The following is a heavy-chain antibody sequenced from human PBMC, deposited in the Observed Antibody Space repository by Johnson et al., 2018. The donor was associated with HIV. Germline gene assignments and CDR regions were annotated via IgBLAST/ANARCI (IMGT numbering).Heavy chain of an antibody. V-gene: IGHV3-30-3*01. CDR2: ISYDGSNK. CDR3: ARDSLQWLSEVGDAFDI. CDR1: GFTFSSYA. D-gene: IGHD6-19*01. J-gene: IGHJ3*02. Sequence: QVQLVESGGGLIQPGGSLRLSCAASGFTFSSYAMHWVRQAPGKGLEWVAVISYDGSNKYYAASVKGRFTLSRDNAKNSLYLQMNSLRAEDTAVYYCARDSLQWLSEVGDAFDIWGQGTMVTVSS.